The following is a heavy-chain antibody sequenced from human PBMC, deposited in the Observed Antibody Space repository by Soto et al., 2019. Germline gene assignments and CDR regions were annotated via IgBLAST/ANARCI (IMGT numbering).Heavy chain of an antibody. V-gene: IGHV1-18*01. CDR1: GYTFTSYA. CDR3: ARSIAAAVDFDY. D-gene: IGHD6-13*01. Sequence: ASVKVSCKASGYTFTSYAMHWVRQAPGQRLEWMGWMNPNSGNTNYAQKLQGRVTMTTDTSTSTAYMELRSLRSDDTAVYYCARSIAAAVDFDYWGQGTLVTVSS. J-gene: IGHJ4*02. CDR2: MNPNSGNT.